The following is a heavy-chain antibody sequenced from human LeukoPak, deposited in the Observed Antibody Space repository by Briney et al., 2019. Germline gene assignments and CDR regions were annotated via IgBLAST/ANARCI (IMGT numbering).Heavy chain of an antibody. CDR1: GGSISSYY. CDR2: ICYSGST. V-gene: IGHV4-59*01. D-gene: IGHD1-26*01. Sequence: KPSETLSRTCTVSGGSISSYYWSWIRQPPGKGLEWIGYICYSGSTNYNPSLKSRVTISVDTSKNQFSLKLSSVTAADTAVYYCAREGISGSYGYWGQGTLVTVSS. J-gene: IGHJ4*02. CDR3: AREGISGSYGY.